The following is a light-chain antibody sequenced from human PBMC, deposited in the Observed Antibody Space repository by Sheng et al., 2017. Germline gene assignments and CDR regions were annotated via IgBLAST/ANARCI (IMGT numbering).Light chain of an antibody. Sequence: DIQMTQSPSSLSASVGDRVTITCRASQSIARYLNWYQHKPGKAPTLLIYGASSLQSGVPSRFVGSGSGTDFTLTISSLQPEDFATYFCQQSHSTPYTFGQGTKLEIK. CDR1: QSIARY. J-gene: IGKJ2*01. CDR2: GAS. V-gene: IGKV1-39*01. CDR3: QQSHSTPYT.